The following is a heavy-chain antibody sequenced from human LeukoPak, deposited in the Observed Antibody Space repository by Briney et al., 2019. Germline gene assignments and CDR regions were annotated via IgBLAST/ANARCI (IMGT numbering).Heavy chain of an antibody. V-gene: IGHV3-23*01. CDR1: GFTFSSYA. CDR2: TSGSGGST. J-gene: IGHJ5*02. CDR3: AKDPFRFNYDYVWGHMSFDP. Sequence: AVSLRLYCAASGFTFSSYAMSWLRQAPGNGLEWVSATSGSGGSTYYADSVKGRFTICRDNSKNTLYLQMNSLRAEDTAVYYCAKDPFRFNYDYVWGHMSFDPWGQVTLVTVSS. D-gene: IGHD3-16*01.